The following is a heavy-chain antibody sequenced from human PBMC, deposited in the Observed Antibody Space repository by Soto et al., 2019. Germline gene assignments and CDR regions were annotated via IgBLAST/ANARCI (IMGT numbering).Heavy chain of an antibody. CDR1: GFSVSATS. Sequence: PGGSLRLSCVVSGFSVSATSIFWVRQATGKGLEWVSLMHRDGTTDNADSVKGRFTTSRDKSKNTLYLHMNGLRGEDTAVYYCARVNTTLVDHFDCWGQGTLVTVSS. V-gene: IGHV3-53*01. J-gene: IGHJ4*02. D-gene: IGHD5-18*01. CDR2: MHRDGTT. CDR3: ARVNTTLVDHFDC.